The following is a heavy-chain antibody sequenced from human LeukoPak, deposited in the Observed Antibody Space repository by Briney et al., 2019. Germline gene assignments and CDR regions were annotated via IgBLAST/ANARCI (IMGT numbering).Heavy chain of an antibody. J-gene: IGHJ6*02. D-gene: IGHD6-19*01. Sequence: GGSLRLSCAASGFTFSSYAMSWVRQAPGKGLEWVAVISYDGSNKYYADSVKGRFTISRDNSKNTLYLQMNSLRAEDTAVYYCARTRLGIAVAGTRRNKGSPNYYYYYGMDVWGQGTTVTVSS. CDR3: ARTRLGIAVAGTRRNKGSPNYYYYYGMDV. V-gene: IGHV3-30-3*01. CDR2: ISYDGSNK. CDR1: GFTFSSYA.